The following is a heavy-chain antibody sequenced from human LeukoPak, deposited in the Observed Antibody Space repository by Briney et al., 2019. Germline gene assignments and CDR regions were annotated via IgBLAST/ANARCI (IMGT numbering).Heavy chain of an antibody. CDR2: VNHSGST. J-gene: IGHJ4*02. V-gene: IGHV4-34*01. CDR3: ARRFRIHFDY. CDR1: GGSFSGCY. Sequence: PSETLSLTCAVYGGSFSGCYWTWIRQPPGKGLEWIGEVNHSGSTTYTPSLKSRVTISVDTSKNQFSLNLSSVTAADTAVYYCARRFRIHFDYWGQGSLVTVSS. D-gene: IGHD3-10*01.